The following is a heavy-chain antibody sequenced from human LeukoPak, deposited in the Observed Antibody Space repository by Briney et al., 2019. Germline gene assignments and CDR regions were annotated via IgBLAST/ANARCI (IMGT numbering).Heavy chain of an antibody. D-gene: IGHD3-22*01. Sequence: PSETLSLTCAVYGGSFSGYYGSWIRQPPGKGLEWIGEINHSGSTNYNPSLKSRVTISVDTSKNQFSLKLSSVTAADTAVYYCARAYYYDSSGYPLWDWGQGTLVTVSS. CDR1: GGSFSGYY. CDR2: INHSGST. V-gene: IGHV4-34*01. J-gene: IGHJ4*02. CDR3: ARAYYYDSSGYPLWD.